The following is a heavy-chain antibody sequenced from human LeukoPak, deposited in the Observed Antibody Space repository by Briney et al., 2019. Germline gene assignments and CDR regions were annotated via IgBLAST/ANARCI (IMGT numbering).Heavy chain of an antibody. CDR2: ISYDGSNE. J-gene: IGHJ5*02. V-gene: IGHV3-30*18. CDR3: AKDRHAPGRYCSSTICFPFDP. D-gene: IGHD2-2*01. CDR1: GFTFSYYS. Sequence: GGSLRLSCAASGFTFSYYSMNWVRQAPGKGLEWVAVISYDGSNEYYADSVKGRFTISRDNAKNSLYLQMNSLRAEDTAVYYCAKDRHAPGRYCSSTICFPFDPWGQGTLVTVSS.